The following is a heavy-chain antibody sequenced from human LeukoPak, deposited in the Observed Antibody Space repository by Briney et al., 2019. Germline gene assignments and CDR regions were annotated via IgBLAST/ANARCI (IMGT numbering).Heavy chain of an antibody. CDR3: ARDKGWHWGALMSYYYYMDV. CDR2: IKHSGST. Sequence: PETLSLTCALYGGSLTGYYSSWIRHPPRKGLEWIWQIKHSGSTNYNPYLKSRVTISVDTSKNQFSLKLSSVTAADTAVYYCARDKGWHWGALMSYYYYMDVWGKGTTVTVSS. CDR1: GGSLTGYY. D-gene: IGHD3-16*01. J-gene: IGHJ6*03. V-gene: IGHV4-34*01.